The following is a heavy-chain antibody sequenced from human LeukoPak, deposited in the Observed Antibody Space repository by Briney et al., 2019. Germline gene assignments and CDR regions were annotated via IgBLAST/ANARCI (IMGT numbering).Heavy chain of an antibody. CDR3: ATELAYCGGDCYSGFDY. Sequence: EASVKVSCKASGGTFSSYAISWVRQAPGQGLEWMGRIIPIFGTANYAQKFQGRVTITTDESTSTAYMELSSLRSEDTAVYYCATELAYCGGDCYSGFDYWGQGTLVTVSS. CDR2: IIPIFGTA. J-gene: IGHJ4*02. V-gene: IGHV1-69*05. D-gene: IGHD2-21*02. CDR1: GGTFSSYA.